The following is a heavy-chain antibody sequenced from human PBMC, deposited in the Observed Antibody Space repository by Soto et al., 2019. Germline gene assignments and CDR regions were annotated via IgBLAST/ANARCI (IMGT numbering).Heavy chain of an antibody. V-gene: IGHV1-46*02. CDR1: TYTYNTHY. CDR2: INPSVGST. CDR3: VGGSASGVDH. Sequence: GASVKASCKSSTYTYNTHYIHWVRQAPGQGLEWVGVINPSVGSTNYAQKFQGRVTMTRDTSTTTFYMEVTSLTSEDTAVYYCVGGSASGVDHWGQGTLVTVSS. J-gene: IGHJ4*02. D-gene: IGHD6-6*01.